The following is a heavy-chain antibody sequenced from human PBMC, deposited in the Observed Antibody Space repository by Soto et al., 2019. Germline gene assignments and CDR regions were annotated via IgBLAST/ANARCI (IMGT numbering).Heavy chain of an antibody. CDR1: GGTFSSYT. V-gene: IGHV1-69*02. J-gene: IGHJ4*02. D-gene: IGHD6-13*01. CDR2: IIPILGIA. CDR3: ARQPIAAAGIGNFDY. Sequence: QVQLVQSGAEVKKPGSSVKVSCKASGGTFSSYTISWVRQAPGQGLEWMGRIIPILGIANYAQKFQGRVTITADKSTSTAYMELSSLRSEDTAVYYCARQPIAAAGIGNFDYWGQGTLVTVSS.